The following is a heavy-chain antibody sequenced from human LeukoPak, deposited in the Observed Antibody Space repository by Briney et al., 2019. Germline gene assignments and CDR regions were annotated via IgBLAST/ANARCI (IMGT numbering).Heavy chain of an antibody. Sequence: SETLSLTCAGYGGSFSGYYWSWIRQPPGKGLEWIGEINHSGSTNYNPSLKSRVTISVDTSKNQFSLKLSSVTAADTAVYYCARGLLSPNFWSGYSARSYYFDYWGQGTLVTVSS. D-gene: IGHD3-3*01. CDR1: GGSFSGYY. J-gene: IGHJ4*02. V-gene: IGHV4-34*01. CDR2: INHSGST. CDR3: ARGLLSPNFWSGYSARSYYFDY.